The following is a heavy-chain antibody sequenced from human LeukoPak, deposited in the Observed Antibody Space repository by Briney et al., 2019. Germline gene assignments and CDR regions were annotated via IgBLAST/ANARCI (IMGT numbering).Heavy chain of an antibody. V-gene: IGHV1-69*05. CDR1: GGTFSSYA. CDR2: IIPIFGTA. CDR3: ARDSSGYSYGSED. J-gene: IGHJ4*02. Sequence: GSSVKVSCKASGGTFSSYAISWVRQAPGQGLEWMGRIIPIFGTANYAQKFQGRVTITTDETTSTAYMELSSLRSEDTAVYYCARDSSGYSYGSEDWGQGTLVTVSS. D-gene: IGHD5-18*01.